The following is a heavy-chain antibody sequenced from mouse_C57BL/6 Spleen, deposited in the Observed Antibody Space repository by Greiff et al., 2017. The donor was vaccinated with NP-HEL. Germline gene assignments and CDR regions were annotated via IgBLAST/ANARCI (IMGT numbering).Heavy chain of an antibody. CDR3: ATLRVDY. J-gene: IGHJ2*01. CDR2: IYPGDGDT. V-gene: IGHV1-82*01. CDR1: GYAFSSSW. Sequence: VQLQQSGPELVKPGASVKISCKASGYAFSSSWMNWVKQRPGKGLEWIGRIYPGDGDTNYNGKFKGKATLTADKSSSTAYMQLSSLTSEDSAVYFCATLRVDYWGQGTTLTASS. D-gene: IGHD1-1*01.